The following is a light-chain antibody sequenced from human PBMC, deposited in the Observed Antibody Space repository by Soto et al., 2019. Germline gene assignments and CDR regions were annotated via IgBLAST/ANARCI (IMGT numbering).Light chain of an antibody. V-gene: IGKV3-20*01. CDR1: QSVSSGY. J-gene: IGKJ1*01. CDR3: QQYGYSPRA. Sequence: EIVLTQSPGTLSLSPGERATLSCRASQSVSSGYLAWYQQKPGQATRLLIYGASSRATGIPDRFSGSGSGTDFTLTISRLEPEDFEVYYCQQYGYSPRAFGQGTKVEIK. CDR2: GAS.